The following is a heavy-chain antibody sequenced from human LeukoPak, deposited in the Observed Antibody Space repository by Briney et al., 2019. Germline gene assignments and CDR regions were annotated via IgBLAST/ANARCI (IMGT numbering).Heavy chain of an antibody. V-gene: IGHV3-48*01. CDR1: GFTFSSHS. D-gene: IGHD3-22*01. CDR3: ARQNGYYYDSSGYTTWFDP. Sequence: GGSLRLSCAASGFTFSSHSMNWVRQAPGKGLEWVSYISSSSSTIYYADSVKGRFTISRDNAKNSLYLQMNSLRAEDTAVYYCARQNGYYYDSSGYTTWFDPWGQGTLVTVSS. CDR2: ISSSSSTI. J-gene: IGHJ5*02.